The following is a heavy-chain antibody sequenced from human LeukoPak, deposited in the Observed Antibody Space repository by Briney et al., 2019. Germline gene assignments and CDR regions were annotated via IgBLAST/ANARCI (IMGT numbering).Heavy chain of an antibody. D-gene: IGHD4-23*01. Sequence: AGSLRLTCAASGFTFSSYWRHWVRQAPGKGLEWVAVIYSGGSTYYADSVKGRFTISRDNSKNPLSLQLNSVTAEDTAVYYCARDAYGGNSIWGQGTLVTVSS. CDR2: IYSGGST. CDR3: ARDAYGGNSI. V-gene: IGHV3-66*01. J-gene: IGHJ4*02. CDR1: GFTFSSYW.